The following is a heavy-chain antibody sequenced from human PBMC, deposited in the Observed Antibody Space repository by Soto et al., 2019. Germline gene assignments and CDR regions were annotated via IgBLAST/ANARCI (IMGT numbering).Heavy chain of an antibody. CDR3: AREAAVAGLYNWFDP. CDR1: GGTFSSYA. CDR2: IIPIFGTA. Sequence: SVKVSCKASGGTFSSYAISWVRQAPGQGLEWMGGIIPIFGTANYAQKFQGRVTITADESTSTAYMELSSLRSEDTAVYYCAREAAVAGLYNWFDPWGQGTMVTVYS. J-gene: IGHJ5*02. V-gene: IGHV1-69*13. D-gene: IGHD6-19*01.